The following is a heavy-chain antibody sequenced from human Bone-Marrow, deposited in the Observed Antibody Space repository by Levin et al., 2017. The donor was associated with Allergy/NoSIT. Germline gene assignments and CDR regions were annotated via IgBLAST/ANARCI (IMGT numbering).Heavy chain of an antibody. J-gene: IGHJ6*03. CDR3: ARLTGDCSGGACLSRYFYYYMDV. CDR1: GGTFSSHG. V-gene: IGHV1-69*13. CDR2: IIPIFGPP. D-gene: IGHD2-15*01. Sequence: ASVKVSCKASGGTFSSHGIAWVRQAPGQGLEWMGGIIPIFGPPNYAQKFQGRVTISADESTNTAYMELCSLRSDDTAVFYCARLTGDCSGGACLSRYFYYYMDVWGKGTTVTVSS.